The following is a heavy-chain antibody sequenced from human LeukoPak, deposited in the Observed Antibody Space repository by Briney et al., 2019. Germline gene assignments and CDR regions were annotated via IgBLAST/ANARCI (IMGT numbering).Heavy chain of an antibody. CDR3: SREYDSSGYYVSNDSFDI. Sequence: PGGSLRLSCAASGFGFNYFAMHWVRQVPGKGLEWVAGINYDGSEKHYGDSVRGRFTISRDNSRKTLFLQMNSLRIEDSALYYCSREYDSSGYYVSNDSFDIWGRGTMVTVAS. D-gene: IGHD3-22*01. V-gene: IGHV3-30*04. J-gene: IGHJ3*02. CDR1: GFGFNYFA. CDR2: INYDGSEK.